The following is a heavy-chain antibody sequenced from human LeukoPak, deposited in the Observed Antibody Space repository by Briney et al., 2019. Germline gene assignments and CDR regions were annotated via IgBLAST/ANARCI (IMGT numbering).Heavy chain of an antibody. D-gene: IGHD6-13*01. CDR3: ARAGGRSWYDY. V-gene: IGHV1-2*02. J-gene: IGHJ4*02. CDR1: GYSFTDKY. CDR2: INPNSGGT. Sequence: GASVKVSCKASGYSFTDKYMHWVRQAPGQGLEWMGWINPNSGGTNYAQKFQGRVTMTTDTSMSTAYMELSRLTSDDTAVYYCARAGGRSWYDYWGQGTLVTVSS.